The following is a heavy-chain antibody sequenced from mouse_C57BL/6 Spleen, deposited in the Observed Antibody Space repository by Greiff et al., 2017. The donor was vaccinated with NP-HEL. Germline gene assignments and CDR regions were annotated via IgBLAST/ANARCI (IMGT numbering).Heavy chain of an antibody. Sequence: QVHVKQPGAELVKPGASVKMSCKASGYTFTSYWITWVKQRPGQGLEWIGDIYPGSGSTNYNEKFKSKATLTVDTSSSTAYMQLSSLTSEDSAVYYCARTTVVEYYYAMDYWGQGTSVTVSS. V-gene: IGHV1-55*01. CDR1: GYTFTSYW. CDR3: ARTTVVEYYYAMDY. D-gene: IGHD1-1*01. CDR2: IYPGSGST. J-gene: IGHJ4*01.